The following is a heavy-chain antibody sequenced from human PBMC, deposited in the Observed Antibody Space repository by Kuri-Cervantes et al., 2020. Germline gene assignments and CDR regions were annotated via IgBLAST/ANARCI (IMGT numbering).Heavy chain of an antibody. V-gene: IGHV1-69*13. D-gene: IGHD5-18*01. CDR1: GGTFSSYA. CDR3: ARDTGELALRGYRPNYFDY. J-gene: IGHJ4*02. CDR2: IIPIFGTA. Sequence: SGKVSCKASGGTFSSYAISWVRQAPGQWLEWMGGIIPIFGTANYAQKFQGRVTITADESTSTAYMELSSLRSKDTAVYYCARDTGELALRGYRPNYFDYWGQGTLVTVSS.